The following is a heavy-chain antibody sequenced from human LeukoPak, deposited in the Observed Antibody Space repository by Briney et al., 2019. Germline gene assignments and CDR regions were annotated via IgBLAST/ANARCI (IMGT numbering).Heavy chain of an antibody. CDR2: IYSGGIT. V-gene: IGHV3-53*04. CDR3: ATLGSIVWGRTGTASSL. D-gene: IGHD2-21*02. J-gene: IGHJ4*02. Sequence: GGSLRLSCAASGFTVGSNYLSWVRQAPGKGLEWVSIIYSGGITFYGDSVKGRFTISRHNSKNTLYLQMNSLRAEDTATYYCATLGSIVWGRTGTASSLWGQGTLVTVSS. CDR1: GFTVGSNY.